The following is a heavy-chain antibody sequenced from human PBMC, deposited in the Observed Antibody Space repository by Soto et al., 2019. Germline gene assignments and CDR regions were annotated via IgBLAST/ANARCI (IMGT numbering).Heavy chain of an antibody. CDR3: AREEGTELDF. J-gene: IGHJ4*02. CDR1: GYTFTDAY. V-gene: IGHV1-2*02. D-gene: IGHD1-7*01. CDR2: INPKHGGT. Sequence: QVRLVQSGAEVKKPGASVKVTCKPSGYTFTDAYIHWVRQAPGQGLEWLGWINPKHGGTNYAQKFQGRVTTTRDTASSTAFMELSSLNSNDTAVYYCAREEGTELDFWGQGTLVTVSS.